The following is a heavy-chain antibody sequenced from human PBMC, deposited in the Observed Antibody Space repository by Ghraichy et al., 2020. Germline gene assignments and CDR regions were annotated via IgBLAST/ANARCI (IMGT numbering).Heavy chain of an antibody. CDR2: ISDSGIT. Sequence: SETLSVTCAGSGDSISNYYWSWIRQPPGKELEWIGYISDSGITNYNPSLMRRVTISLDTSKTHLSLALRSVTAADTAVYYCARRGRIGGTFGWFDSWGQGTLVTVS. V-gene: IGHV4-59*08. CDR1: GDSISNYY. D-gene: IGHD3-16*01. J-gene: IGHJ5*01. CDR3: ARRGRIGGTFGWFDS.